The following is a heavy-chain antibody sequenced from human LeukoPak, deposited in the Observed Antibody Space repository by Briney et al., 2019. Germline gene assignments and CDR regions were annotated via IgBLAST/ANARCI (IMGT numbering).Heavy chain of an antibody. J-gene: IGHJ4*02. CDR3: ARVGYSSSWYTGPFDY. CDR2: IYYSGST. D-gene: IGHD6-13*01. V-gene: IGHV4-39*07. Sequence: SETLSLTCTVSGGSISSRSYYWGWIRQPPGKGLEWIGSIYYSGSTHYNPSLKSRVTISVDTSKNQFSLKLSSVTAADTAVYYCARVGYSSSWYTGPFDYWGQGTLVTVSS. CDR1: GGSISSRSYY.